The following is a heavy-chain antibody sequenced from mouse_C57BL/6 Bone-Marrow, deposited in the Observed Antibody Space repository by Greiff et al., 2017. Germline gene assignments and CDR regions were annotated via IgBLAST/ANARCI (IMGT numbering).Heavy chain of an antibody. V-gene: IGHV1-55*01. CDR3: AKLGRYWYFDF. Sequence: RPGQGLEWIGDIYPGSGSTNYNEKFKSKATLTVDTSSSTAYMQLSSLTSEDSAVYYCAKLGRYWYFDFWGTGTTVTVSS. CDR2: IYPGSGST. J-gene: IGHJ1*03. D-gene: IGHD4-1*01.